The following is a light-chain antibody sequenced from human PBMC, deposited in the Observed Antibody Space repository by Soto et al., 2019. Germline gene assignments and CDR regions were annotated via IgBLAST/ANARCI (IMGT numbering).Light chain of an antibody. CDR1: QSIRTW. CDR2: QAS. J-gene: IGKJ1*01. Sequence: DIQMTQSPSTLSASVGDRVTMTCRASQSIRTWLVWYQQKPGKAPRLLMYQASSLKSGVPSRFSGSGSETDFTLTITSLQPDDTATYFCQQYSTYLWTFGQGTKVDVK. CDR3: QQYSTYLWT. V-gene: IGKV1-5*03.